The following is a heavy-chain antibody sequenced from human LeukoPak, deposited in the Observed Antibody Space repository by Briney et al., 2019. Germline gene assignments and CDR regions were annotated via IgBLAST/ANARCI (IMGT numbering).Heavy chain of an antibody. D-gene: IGHD2-15*01. CDR3: ARLGSSQGDY. CDR1: GGSISSSSYY. V-gene: IGHV4-39*01. Sequence: KPSETLSLTCTVSGGSISSSSYYWGWIRQPPGKGPEWIGSIYYSGSTYYNPSLKSRVTISVDTSKNQFSLKLSSVTAADTAVYYCARLGSSQGDYWGQGTLVTVSS. J-gene: IGHJ4*02. CDR2: IYYSGST.